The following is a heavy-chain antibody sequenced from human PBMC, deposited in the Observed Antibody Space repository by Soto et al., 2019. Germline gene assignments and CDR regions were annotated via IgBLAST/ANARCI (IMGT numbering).Heavy chain of an antibody. V-gene: IGHV3-21*01. D-gene: IGHD3-22*01. J-gene: IGHJ5*02. CDR1: GVTFDDEG. CDR2: ISSSSSHL. Sequence: PGGSRRLSVAASGVTFDDEGMIGVRQAPGKGREWGASISSSSSHLYYAGSVKGRFPICRDTAKNYLSLQMNTLRAEATAISYCALNAGTKYDYDAASHWFDPWGHGTLVTVSS. CDR3: ALNAGTKYDYDAASHWFDP.